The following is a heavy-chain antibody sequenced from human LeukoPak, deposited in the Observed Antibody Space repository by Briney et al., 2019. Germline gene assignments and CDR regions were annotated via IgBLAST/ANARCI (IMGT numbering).Heavy chain of an antibody. D-gene: IGHD2-2*01. CDR3: AIGSDIVVVPAAKEAWFDP. CDR1: GYSISSGYY. CDR2: IYHSGST. Sequence: SETLSLTCAVSGYSISSGYYWGWIRQPPGKGLELIGSIYHSGSTYYNPSLKSRVTISVDTSKNQFSLKLSSVTAPNTAVYYCAIGSDIVVVPAAKEAWFDPWGQGTLVTVSS. V-gene: IGHV4-38-2*01. J-gene: IGHJ5*02.